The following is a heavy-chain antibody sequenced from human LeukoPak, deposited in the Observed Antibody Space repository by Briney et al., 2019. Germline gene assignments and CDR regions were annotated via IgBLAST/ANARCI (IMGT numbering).Heavy chain of an antibody. CDR1: GYSFTGYY. D-gene: IGHD3-22*01. Sequence: ASVKVSCKASGYSFTGYYMYWVRQAPGQGLEWMGWINPKSGGTNYAQEFQGRVTMTRDTSINTAYMDLSRLTYDDTAMYYCARGPSGDSRGLDYFDYWGQGTLVTVSS. CDR2: INPKSGGT. V-gene: IGHV1-2*02. J-gene: IGHJ4*02. CDR3: ARGPSGDSRGLDYFDY.